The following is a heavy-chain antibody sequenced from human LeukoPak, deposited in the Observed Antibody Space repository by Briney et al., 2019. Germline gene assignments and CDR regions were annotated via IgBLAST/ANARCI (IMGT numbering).Heavy chain of an antibody. CDR1: GYTFTIYV. CDR2: IRANSGDT. D-gene: IGHD6-13*01. V-gene: IGHV1-18*01. CDR3: ARDRWYAFDY. Sequence: ASVKVSCKACGYTFTIYVISWVRQAPGRGLEWMGWIRANSGDTIYAEKFHGRVTLTRDTSTGTAYMELNSLTYDDTAVYYCARDRWYAFDYWGQGTLVTVSS. J-gene: IGHJ4*02.